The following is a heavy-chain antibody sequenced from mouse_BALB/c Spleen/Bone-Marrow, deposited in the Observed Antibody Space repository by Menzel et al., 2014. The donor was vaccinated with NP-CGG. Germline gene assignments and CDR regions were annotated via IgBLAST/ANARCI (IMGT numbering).Heavy chain of an antibody. CDR1: GINIKDTY. Sequence: VQLQQSGAELVRPGASVKLSCTASGINIKDTYLHWVKQRPEQGLDWIGRIDPANGNTKYDPKFQGKATITADTSSNTAYLQLSSLTSEDTALYYCARAIFDIYYGSWGQGTPLTVSS. D-gene: IGHD1-2*01. CDR2: IDPANGNT. J-gene: IGHJ2*01. CDR3: ARAIFDIYYGS. V-gene: IGHV14-3*02.